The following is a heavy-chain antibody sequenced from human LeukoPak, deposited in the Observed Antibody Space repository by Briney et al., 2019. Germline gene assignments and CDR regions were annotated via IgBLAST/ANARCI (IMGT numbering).Heavy chain of an antibody. V-gene: IGHV1-18*01. CDR3: ARGIPPRRDYDSRGYYSYYFDY. CDR1: GYIFTNYG. J-gene: IGHJ4*02. CDR2: IRGYNANT. D-gene: IGHD3-22*01. Sequence: ASVKVSCKASGYIFTNYGISWVRQAPGQELEWMGWIRGYNANTKYAQKVQGRVTMTTDTSTSTAYMELRSLRSDDTAVYYCARGIPPRRDYDSRGYYSYYFDYWGQGTLVTVSS.